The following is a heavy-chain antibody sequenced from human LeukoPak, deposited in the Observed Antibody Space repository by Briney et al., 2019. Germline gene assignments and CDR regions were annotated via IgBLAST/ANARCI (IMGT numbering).Heavy chain of an antibody. CDR3: ARALTPGYCSGGTCPYFDY. D-gene: IGHD2-15*01. CDR1: GGSIRSYY. V-gene: IGHV4-59*01. J-gene: IGHJ4*02. Sequence: SETVSLTCTVSGGSIRSYYWSWIRQPPGKGLEWIGYIYYSGSTNSNPSLKSRVTISVDTSKNQFSLKVSSVTAADTAVYYCARALTPGYCSGGTCPYFDYWGQGTLVTVSS. CDR2: IYYSGST.